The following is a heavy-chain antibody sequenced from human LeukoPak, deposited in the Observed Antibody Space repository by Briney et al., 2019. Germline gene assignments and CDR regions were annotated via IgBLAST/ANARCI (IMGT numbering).Heavy chain of an antibody. CDR3: ATLTMVRGVIGRADAFDI. J-gene: IGHJ3*02. CDR1: GGTFSSYA. Sequence: SVKVSCKASGGTFSSYAISWVRQAPGQGLEWMGGIIPIFGTANYAQKFQGRVTITADKSTSTAYMELSSLRSEDTAVYYCATLTMVRGVIGRADAFDIWGQGTMVTVSS. D-gene: IGHD3-10*01. CDR2: IIPIFGTA. V-gene: IGHV1-69*06.